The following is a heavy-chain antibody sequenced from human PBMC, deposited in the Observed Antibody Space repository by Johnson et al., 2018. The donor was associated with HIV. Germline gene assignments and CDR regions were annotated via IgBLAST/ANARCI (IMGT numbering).Heavy chain of an antibody. CDR2: ISRSGGTV. Sequence: VQLVESGGGLVKPGGSLRLSCAASGFTFSDYYMTWIRQAPGKGLEWVSYISRSGGTVYYADSVKGRFTISRDNAKKSLYLQMNSLRAEDTALYHCARVTIFGVVIDHDAFDIWGQGAMVTVSS. D-gene: IGHD3-3*01. J-gene: IGHJ3*02. CDR3: ARVTIFGVVIDHDAFDI. V-gene: IGHV3-11*01. CDR1: GFTFSDYY.